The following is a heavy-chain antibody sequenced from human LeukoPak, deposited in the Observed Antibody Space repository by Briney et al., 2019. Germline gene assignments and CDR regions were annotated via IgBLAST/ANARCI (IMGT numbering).Heavy chain of an antibody. D-gene: IGHD3-9*01. CDR2: INYIGST. Sequence: SETLSLTCSVSGGSVSSGNYFWGWIRQPPGKGLEWIGNINYIGSTAYNPSLKSRATMSVDTSKNQFSLKMTSVTGADTAVYYCASLSKGRYFDYVFDYWGQGTLVTVSS. CDR3: ASLSKGRYFDYVFDY. V-gene: IGHV4-39*01. J-gene: IGHJ4*02. CDR1: GGSVSSGNYF.